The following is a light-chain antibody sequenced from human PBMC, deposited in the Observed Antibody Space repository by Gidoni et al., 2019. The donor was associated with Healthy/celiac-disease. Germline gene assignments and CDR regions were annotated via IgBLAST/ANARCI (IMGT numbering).Light chain of an antibody. CDR2: KAC. J-gene: IGKJ2*01. V-gene: IGKV1-5*03. CDR1: QSISSW. Sequence: DIQMTQSPSTLSASVGDRVPITCRASQSISSWLAWYQQKQGKAPKLLIYKACSLESGVPSRFSGSGAGTEFTLTISSLQPDDFATYYCQQYNSYARYTFGQGTKLEIK. CDR3: QQYNSYARYT.